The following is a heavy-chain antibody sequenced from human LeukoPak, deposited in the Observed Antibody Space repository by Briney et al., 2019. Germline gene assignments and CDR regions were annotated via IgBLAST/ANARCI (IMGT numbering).Heavy chain of an antibody. J-gene: IGHJ4*02. D-gene: IGHD3-10*01. CDR3: ARHTIGWFGELSFDY. V-gene: IGHV4-59*08. CDR2: IYYSGST. CDR1: GGSISSYY. Sequence: SETLSLTCTVSGGSISSYYWSWIRQPPGKGLEWIGCIYYSGSTNYNPSLKSRVTISVDTSKNQFSLKLSSVTAADTAVYYCARHTIGWFGELSFDYWGQGTLVTVSS.